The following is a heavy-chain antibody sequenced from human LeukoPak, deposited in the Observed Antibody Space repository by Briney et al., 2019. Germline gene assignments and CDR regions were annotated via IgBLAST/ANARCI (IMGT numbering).Heavy chain of an antibody. Sequence: GASVKVSCKASGFTFTSYGFSWVRQAPGQGFEWMGWISGYSGSTNSAQKLQGRVTMTTDTSTSTVYMELRSLRSDDTAVYYCARNGRGGSGSYFDYWGQGTLVTVSS. V-gene: IGHV1-18*01. CDR1: GFTFTSYG. J-gene: IGHJ4*02. CDR2: ISGYSGST. D-gene: IGHD3-10*01. CDR3: ARNGRGGSGSYFDY.